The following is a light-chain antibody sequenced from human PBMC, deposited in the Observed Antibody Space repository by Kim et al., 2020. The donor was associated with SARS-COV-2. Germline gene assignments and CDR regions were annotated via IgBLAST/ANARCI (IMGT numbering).Light chain of an antibody. J-gene: IGKJ4*01. CDR2: ATS. CDR1: KGISNS. V-gene: IGKV1-NL1*01. Sequence: ASVGDRLTLTCRPSKGISNSLAWYQQKPGKAPKLLLSATSKLERGVPSRFSGSGSGTTYTLTISSLQPEDFGTYYCQQYYSHPLTFGGGTKVDIK. CDR3: QQYYSHPLT.